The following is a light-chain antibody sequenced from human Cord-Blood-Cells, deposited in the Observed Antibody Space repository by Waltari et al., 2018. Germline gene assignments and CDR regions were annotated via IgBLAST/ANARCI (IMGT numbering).Light chain of an antibody. J-gene: IGLJ3*02. CDR3: CSYAGSPG. CDR2: DVS. CDR1: SSDVGGYNY. Sequence: GTSSDVGGYNYVSWYQQHPGKAPKLMIYDVSKRPSGVPDRFSGSKSGNTASLTISGLQAEDEADYYCCSYAGSPGFGEGTKLTVL. V-gene: IGLV2-11*01.